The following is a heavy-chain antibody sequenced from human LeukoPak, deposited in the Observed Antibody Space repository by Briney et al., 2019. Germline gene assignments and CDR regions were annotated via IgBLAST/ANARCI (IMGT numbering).Heavy chain of an antibody. J-gene: IGHJ1*01. CDR3: ARDDYESARYFQH. Sequence: SVKVSCKAPGGTFSSYAISWVRQAPGQGLEWMGGIIPIFGTANYAQKFQGRVTITADESTSTAYMELSSLRSEDTAVYYCARDDYESARYFQHWGQGTLVTVSS. CDR2: IIPIFGTA. CDR1: GGTFSSYA. V-gene: IGHV1-69*13. D-gene: IGHD4-17*01.